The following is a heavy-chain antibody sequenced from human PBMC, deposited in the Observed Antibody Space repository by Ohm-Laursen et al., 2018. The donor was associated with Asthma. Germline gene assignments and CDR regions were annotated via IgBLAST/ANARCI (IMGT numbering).Heavy chain of an antibody. Sequence: SSVKVSCNASGATFSSYAISWVRQAPGQGLEWMGGIMGMFGTTNYAQKFQGRVTITADESRSTAYMELSSLRSEDTAVYYCARKAGSCISRTCYSLDFWGQGTLVTVSS. D-gene: IGHD2-2*01. J-gene: IGHJ4*02. V-gene: IGHV1-69*01. CDR1: GATFSSYA. CDR3: ARKAGSCISRTCYSLDF. CDR2: IMGMFGTT.